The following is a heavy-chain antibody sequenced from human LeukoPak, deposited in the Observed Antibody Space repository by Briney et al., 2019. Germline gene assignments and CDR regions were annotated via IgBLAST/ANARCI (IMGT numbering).Heavy chain of an antibody. Sequence: ASVKGSCKASGYTFTGYYMYWVRQAPGQGLEWMGWINPNSGGTNYAQKFQGRVTMTRDTSISTAYMELSRLRSDDTAVYYCAREGDIVGATTIDYWGQGTLVTVSS. V-gene: IGHV1-2*02. D-gene: IGHD1-26*01. CDR3: AREGDIVGATTIDY. J-gene: IGHJ4*02. CDR1: GYTFTGYY. CDR2: INPNSGGT.